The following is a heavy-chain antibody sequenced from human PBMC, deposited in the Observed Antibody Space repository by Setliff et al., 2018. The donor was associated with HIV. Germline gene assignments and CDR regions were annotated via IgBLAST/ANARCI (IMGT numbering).Heavy chain of an antibody. CDR1: GFTFSDYV. V-gene: IGHV3-30*04. CDR3: VKVSRGTVVRGVILVGYFDY. J-gene: IGHJ4*02. CDR2: VSFDGKNK. Sequence: GGSLRLSCAASGFTFSDYVLEWVRQAPGKGLEWVAIVSFDGKNKHYADSVKGRFTISRDNSKNTLYLQMSSLRVEDTAVYYCVKVSRGTVVRGVILVGYFDYWGQGTLVTVSS. D-gene: IGHD3-10*02.